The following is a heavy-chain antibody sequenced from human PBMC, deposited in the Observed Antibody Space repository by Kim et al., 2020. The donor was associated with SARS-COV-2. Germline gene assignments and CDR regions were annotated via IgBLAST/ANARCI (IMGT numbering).Heavy chain of an antibody. D-gene: IGHD1-26*01. V-gene: IGHV1-69*13. Sequence: SVKVSCKASGGTFSSYAISWVRQAPGQGLEWMGGIIPIFGTANYAQKFQGRVTITADESTSTAYMELSSLRSEDTAVYYCARDTGATKLNYFDYWGQGTLVTVSS. CDR3: ARDTGATKLNYFDY. CDR1: GGTFSSYA. J-gene: IGHJ4*02. CDR2: IIPIFGTA.